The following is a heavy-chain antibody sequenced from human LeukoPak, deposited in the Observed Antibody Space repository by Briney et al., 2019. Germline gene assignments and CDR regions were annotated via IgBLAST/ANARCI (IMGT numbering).Heavy chain of an antibody. CDR3: ARVQQLVLDY. Sequence: GASVKVSCKASGGTFSSYAISWVRQAPGQGLEWMGGIIPILGTANYAQKFQGRVTITADESTSTAYMELSSLRSEDTAVYYCARVQQLVLDYWGQGTLVTVSS. V-gene: IGHV1-69*13. J-gene: IGHJ4*02. D-gene: IGHD6-6*01. CDR1: GGTFSSYA. CDR2: IIPILGTA.